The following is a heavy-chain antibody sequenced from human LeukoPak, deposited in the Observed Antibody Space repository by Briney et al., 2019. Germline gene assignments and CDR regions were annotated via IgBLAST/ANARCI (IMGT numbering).Heavy chain of an antibody. CDR2: ISGSGGST. CDR3: ATQRIAAGDY. V-gene: IGHV3-23*01. D-gene: IGHD6-13*01. CDR1: GFTFSSYA. Sequence: GGSLRLSCAASGFTFSSYAMSWVRQAPGKGLEWVSAISGSGGSTYYADSVKGRFTVSRDNAKNPLYLQMNSLRAEDTAVYYCATQRIAAGDYWGQGALVTVSS. J-gene: IGHJ4*02.